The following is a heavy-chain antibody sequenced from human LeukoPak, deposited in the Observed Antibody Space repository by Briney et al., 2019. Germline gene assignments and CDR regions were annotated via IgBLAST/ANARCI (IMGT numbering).Heavy chain of an antibody. Sequence: PGGSLGLSCSASVFTFSSYWMSWVRQAPGKGREWVANIKEDGSKKDYVDSVKGRFTISRDNAKNSLYLQMNSLRAEDTAVYYCARDPRYCSGGTCPPGWFDPWGQRTLVTVST. J-gene: IGHJ5*02. D-gene: IGHD2-15*01. V-gene: IGHV3-7*03. CDR1: VFTFSSYW. CDR2: IKEDGSKK. CDR3: ARDPRYCSGGTCPPGWFDP.